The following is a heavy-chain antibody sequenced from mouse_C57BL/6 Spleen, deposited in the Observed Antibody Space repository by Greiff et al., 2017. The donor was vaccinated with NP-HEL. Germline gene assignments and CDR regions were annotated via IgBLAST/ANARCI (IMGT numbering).Heavy chain of an antibody. CDR1: GYTFTDYY. V-gene: IGHV1-19*01. D-gene: IGHD1-2*01. CDR2: INPCNGGT. J-gene: IGHJ4*01. CDR3: APLTTADYAMDY. Sequence: VQLQQSGPVLVKPGASVKMSCKASGYTFTDYYMNWVKQSHGKSLEWIGVINPCNGGTSYNQKFKGKATLTVDKSSSTAYMELNSLTSEDSAVYYCAPLTTADYAMDYWGQGTSVTVSS.